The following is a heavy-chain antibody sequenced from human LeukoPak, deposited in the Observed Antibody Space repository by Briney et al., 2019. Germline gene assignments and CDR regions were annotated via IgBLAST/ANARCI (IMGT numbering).Heavy chain of an antibody. J-gene: IGHJ4*02. Sequence: GGSLRLSCAASGFTFSDYYMSWIRQAPGKGLEWVSYISSSSSYTNYADSVKGRFTISRDNAKNSLYLQMNSLRAEDTAVYYWARDLGYCSGGSCYSSGFDYWGQGTLVTVSS. CDR3: ARDLGYCSGGSCYSSGFDY. CDR1: GFTFSDYY. CDR2: ISSSSSYT. D-gene: IGHD2-15*01. V-gene: IGHV3-11*06.